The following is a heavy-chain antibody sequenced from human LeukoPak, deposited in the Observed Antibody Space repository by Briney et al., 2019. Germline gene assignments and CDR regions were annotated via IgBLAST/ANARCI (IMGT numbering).Heavy chain of an antibody. CDR1: GGSFSGYY. J-gene: IGHJ6*03. D-gene: IGHD3-3*01. CDR3: ARAGYDFWSGYYEPHHMDV. V-gene: IGHV4-34*01. CDR2: INHSGST. Sequence: SETLSLTCAVYGGSFSGYYWSWIRQPPGKGLEWIGEINHSGSTNYNPSLKSRVTISVDTSKNQFSLKLSSVTAADTAVYYCARAGYDFWSGYYEPHHMDVWGKGTTVTVSS.